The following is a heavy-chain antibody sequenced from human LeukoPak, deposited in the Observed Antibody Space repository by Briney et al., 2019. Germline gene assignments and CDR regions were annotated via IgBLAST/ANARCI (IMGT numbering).Heavy chain of an antibody. CDR2: IYSGRST. CDR3: ARGRNYGSSVYYFDF. Sequence: GGSLRLSXAASGFTVSSNYMSWVRQVPGKGLEWVSIIYSGRSTYYAGSVKGRFTISRDISKNTVYLQMNSLRAEDTAVYYCARGRNYGSSVYYFDFWGQGTLVTVSS. D-gene: IGHD6-13*01. V-gene: IGHV3-66*02. J-gene: IGHJ4*02. CDR1: GFTVSSNY.